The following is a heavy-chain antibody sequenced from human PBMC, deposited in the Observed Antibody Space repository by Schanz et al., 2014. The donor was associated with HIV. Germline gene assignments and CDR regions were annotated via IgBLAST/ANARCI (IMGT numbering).Heavy chain of an antibody. D-gene: IGHD2-21*01. CDR2: IIPIFGAA. CDR1: GGTFNIYG. CDR3: ARDDVLDSLAS. Sequence: QVQLVQSGAEVKKPGSSVKVSCKASGGTFNIYGISWVRQAPGQGLEWMGGIIPIFGAAKNAPKFQGRVTITADESTSTAYMELTGLNPEDTAIYYCARDDVLDSLASWGQGTLVTVSS. V-gene: IGHV1-69*01. J-gene: IGHJ5*02.